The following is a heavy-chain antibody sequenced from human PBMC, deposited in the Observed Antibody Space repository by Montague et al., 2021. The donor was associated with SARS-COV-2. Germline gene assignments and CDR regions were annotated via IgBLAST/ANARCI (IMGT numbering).Heavy chain of an antibody. CDR1: GGSISSYY. J-gene: IGHJ4*02. V-gene: IGHV4-59*01. D-gene: IGHD1-1*01. CDR2: VHYTGST. Sequence: SETLSLTCEVSGGSISSYYWGWIRQSPGKGLEWIGYVHYTGSTKYNPSLKTRVTLSLDTPKNQFSLKLSSVTAADTAVYYCARAQNTCFIANCVNYFEVWGLGALVTVSS. CDR3: ARAQNTCFIANCVNYFEV.